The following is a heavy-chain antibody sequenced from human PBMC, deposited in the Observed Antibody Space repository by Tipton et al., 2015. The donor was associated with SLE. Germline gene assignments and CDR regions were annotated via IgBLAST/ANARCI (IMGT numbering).Heavy chain of an antibody. CDR2: IYHSGST. V-gene: IGHV4-38-2*02. J-gene: IGHJ5*02. Sequence: GLVKPSETLSLTCAVSGYSISSGYYWGWIRQPPGKGLEWIGSIYHSGSTYYNPSLKSRVTISVDTSKNQFSLKLSSVTAADTAVYYCAREAIAAQGWFDPWGQGTLVTVSS. D-gene: IGHD6-6*01. CDR1: GYSISSGYY. CDR3: AREAIAAQGWFDP.